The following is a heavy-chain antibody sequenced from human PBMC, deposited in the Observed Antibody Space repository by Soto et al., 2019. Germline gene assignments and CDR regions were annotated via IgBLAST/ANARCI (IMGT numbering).Heavy chain of an antibody. Sequence: GGSLRLSCAAFGFTFSSYWMILVRQAPGKGLEWVANIKQEGSEKYYVDSVKGRFTISSDNAKNSLYLQMNSLSAEDTAVYYCARRRNRADYWGQGTLVTVSS. J-gene: IGHJ4*02. CDR2: IKQEGSEK. V-gene: IGHV3-7*05. CDR3: ARRRNRADY. CDR1: GFTFSSYW.